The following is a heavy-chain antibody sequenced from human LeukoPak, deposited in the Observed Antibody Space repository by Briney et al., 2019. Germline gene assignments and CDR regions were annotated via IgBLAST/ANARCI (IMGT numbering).Heavy chain of an antibody. V-gene: IGHV3-23*01. CDR1: GITLSNYG. CDR3: AKRGVVIRVILVGFPKEAYFFDS. J-gene: IGHJ4*02. CDR2: FSGSGGGT. Sequence: VGSLRLSCAVSGITLSNYGMSWVRQAPGNGLEGVAGFSGSGGGTTCENSVKGRFTISRDNAKNTLYLQMNSLRAKATAVYLCAKRGVVIRVILVGFPKEAYFFDSWGQGALVTVSS. D-gene: IGHD3-22*01.